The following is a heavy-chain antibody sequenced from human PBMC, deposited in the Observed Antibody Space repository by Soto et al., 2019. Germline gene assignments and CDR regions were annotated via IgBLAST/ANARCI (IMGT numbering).Heavy chain of an antibody. D-gene: IGHD3-9*01. J-gene: IGHJ3*02. CDR2: IIPILGIA. CDR1: GGTFCSYT. V-gene: IGHV1-69*02. Sequence: ASVKVSCKASGGTFCSYTISWVRQAPGQGLEWMGRIIPILGIANYAQKFQGRVTITADKSTSTAYMELSSLRSEDTAVYYCARPHYDILTGYSSGDIWGQGTMVTVSS. CDR3: ARPHYDILTGYSSGDI.